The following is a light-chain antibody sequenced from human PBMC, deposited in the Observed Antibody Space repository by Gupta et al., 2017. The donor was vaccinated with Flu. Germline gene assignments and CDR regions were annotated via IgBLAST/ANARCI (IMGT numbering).Light chain of an antibody. CDR2: AAS. Sequence: PSSLSASVGDRVTITCRASPNIDFYLHWQRQRPVKAPELLIYAASNAQSAVPSRFSGTGSGTAFTLSISSLQPEDLATYYCHQGFTTAGTFGQGTKLEI. V-gene: IGKV1-39*01. CDR1: PNIDFY. J-gene: IGKJ1*01. CDR3: HQGFTTAGT.